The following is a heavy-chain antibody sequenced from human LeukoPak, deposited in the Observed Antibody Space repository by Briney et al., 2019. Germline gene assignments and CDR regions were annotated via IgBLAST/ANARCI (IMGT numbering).Heavy chain of an antibody. Sequence: ASVKVSCKVSGYTLTELSMHWVRQAPGKGLEWMGGFDPEDGETIYAQKFQGRVTMTEDTSTDTAYMELISLRSEDTAVYYCATALPALGYYMDVWGKGTTVTVSS. CDR2: FDPEDGET. V-gene: IGHV1-24*01. CDR1: GYTLTELS. D-gene: IGHD3-10*01. J-gene: IGHJ6*03. CDR3: ATALPALGYYMDV.